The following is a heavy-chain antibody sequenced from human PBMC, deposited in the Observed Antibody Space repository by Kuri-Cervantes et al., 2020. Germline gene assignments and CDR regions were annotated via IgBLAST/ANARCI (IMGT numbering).Heavy chain of an antibody. CDR2: IANDGRDK. D-gene: IGHD3-9*01. Sequence: GESLKISCAASGFTFSSHAMHWVRQAPGKGLEWVAVIANDGRDKKYADSAKGRFTISRDNSKNTLYLEMDSLRVEDTTMYYCARDFAEGPAIYYFDYWGQGTLVTVSS. V-gene: IGHV3-30*04. CDR3: ARDFAEGPAIYYFDY. J-gene: IGHJ4*02. CDR1: GFTFSSHA.